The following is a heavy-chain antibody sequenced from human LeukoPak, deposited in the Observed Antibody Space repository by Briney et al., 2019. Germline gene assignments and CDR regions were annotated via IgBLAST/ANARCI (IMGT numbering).Heavy chain of an antibody. CDR1: GGSFSSYY. CDR2: FYYSGST. CDR3: ARLWSTDCSAGSCPHQPNY. J-gene: IGHJ4*02. D-gene: IGHD2-15*01. Sequence: SETLSLTCAVYGGSFSSYYWSWIRQPPGKGLEWIGNFYYSGSTYYNPSLKSRLTISGDTSKNQFSLKLSSVTAADTAVYYCARLWSTDCSAGSCPHQPNYWGQGTLVTVSS. V-gene: IGHV4-34*01.